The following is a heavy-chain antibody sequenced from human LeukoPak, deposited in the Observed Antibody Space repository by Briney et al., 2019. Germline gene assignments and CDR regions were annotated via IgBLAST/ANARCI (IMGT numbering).Heavy chain of an antibody. CDR1: DDSIGSYF. CDR2: SHVSGNI. J-gene: IGHJ3*01. Sequence: PSETLSLTCSVSDDSIGSYFWSWIRQPPGKGLDWIGYSHVSGNIAYSPSLKSRATMSVDTSKNQVSLKLTSVTAADSAVYYCARHGRHPWVGDSHDYAFDVWGQGTMVTVSS. CDR3: ARHGRHPWVGDSHDYAFDV. D-gene: IGHD3-10*01. V-gene: IGHV4-59*08.